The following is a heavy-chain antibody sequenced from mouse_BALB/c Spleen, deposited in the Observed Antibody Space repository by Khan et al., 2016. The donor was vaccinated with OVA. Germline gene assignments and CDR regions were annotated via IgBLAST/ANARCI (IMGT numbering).Heavy chain of an antibody. CDR3: ASELGRYYAMDY. CDR1: GYSITSDYA. J-gene: IGHJ4*01. D-gene: IGHD4-1*01. Sequence: EVQLQESGPGLVKPSQSLSLTCTVTGYSITSDYAWNWLRQFPGNKLEWMGCISCSGSTNYSPSLKSRISITRDTSKNQFFLQLNSVTAEDTATYYCASELGRYYAMDYWGQGTSVTVSS. CDR2: ISCSGST. V-gene: IGHV3-2*02.